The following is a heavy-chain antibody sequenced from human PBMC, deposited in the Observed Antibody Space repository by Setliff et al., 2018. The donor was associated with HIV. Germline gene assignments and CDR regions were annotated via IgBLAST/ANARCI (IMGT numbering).Heavy chain of an antibody. CDR1: GVSINSHY. D-gene: IGHD3-22*01. CDR2: IHYSGST. V-gene: IGHV4-59*06. J-gene: IGHJ3*02. Sequence: SETLSLTCTVSGVSINSHYWTWIRQHPGMGLEWIGYIHYSGSTYYHPSLKSRVTISVDTSKNQFSLKLSSVTAADTAVYYCARRGDSSSYLYAFEIWGQGTMVTVS. CDR3: ARRGDSSSYLYAFEI.